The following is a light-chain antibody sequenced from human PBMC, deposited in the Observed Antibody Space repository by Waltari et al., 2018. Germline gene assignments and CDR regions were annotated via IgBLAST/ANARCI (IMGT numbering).Light chain of an antibody. CDR3: QQLETYPIT. V-gene: IGKV1-9*01. J-gene: IGKJ5*01. Sequence: IQLTQSPSSLSASVGDRVTITCRAGQDISKSLAWYQQKPGKAPKLLISAASSLQGGVPSRFSGSGSGTDFALTISSLQPEDSATYYCQQLETYPITFGQGTRLEIK. CDR2: AAS. CDR1: QDISKS.